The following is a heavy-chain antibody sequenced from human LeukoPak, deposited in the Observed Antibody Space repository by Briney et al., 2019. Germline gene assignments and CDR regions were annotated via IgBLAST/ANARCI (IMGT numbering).Heavy chain of an antibody. CDR2: INYSGST. CDR1: GGSFSGYY. D-gene: IGHD3-16*02. V-gene: IGHV4-34*01. J-gene: IGHJ6*03. CDR3: ARGPPSVSTYYYYYMDV. Sequence: PSETLSLTCAVYGGSFSGYYWSWIRQPPGKGLEWIGEINYSGSTNYNPSLKSRVTISVDTSKNQFSLKLSSVTAADTAVYYCARGPPSVSTYYYYYMDVWGKGTTVTVSS.